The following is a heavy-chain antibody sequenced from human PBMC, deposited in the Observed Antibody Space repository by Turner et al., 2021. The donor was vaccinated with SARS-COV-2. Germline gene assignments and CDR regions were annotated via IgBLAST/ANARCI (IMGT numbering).Heavy chain of an antibody. D-gene: IGHD3-10*01. CDR2: IYYSGST. CDR1: GGSISSSYYY. Sequence: QLQLQESGPGLVKPSETLSLTCTVSGGSISSSYYYWGWIRQPPGKGLEWIGSIYYSGSTYYNPSLKSRVTISVDTSKNQFSLKLSSVTAADTAVYYCARQGSGSYHAVPHYWGQGTLVTVSS. V-gene: IGHV4-39*01. CDR3: ARQGSGSYHAVPHY. J-gene: IGHJ4*02.